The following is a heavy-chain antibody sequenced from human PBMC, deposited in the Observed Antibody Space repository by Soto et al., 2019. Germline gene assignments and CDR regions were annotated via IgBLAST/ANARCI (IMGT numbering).Heavy chain of an antibody. CDR3: ARIGYSSSYFDY. V-gene: IGHV3-7*03. Sequence: GESLKSSCAASGFTFNNYWMSWVRQAPGKGLEWLANINQDGSIKYYVDSVKGRLTISRDNTKNSPYLQMNSLRVEDTAVYYCARIGYSSSYFDYWGQGTLVTVSS. J-gene: IGHJ4*02. CDR2: INQDGSIK. D-gene: IGHD6-25*01. CDR1: GFTFNNYW.